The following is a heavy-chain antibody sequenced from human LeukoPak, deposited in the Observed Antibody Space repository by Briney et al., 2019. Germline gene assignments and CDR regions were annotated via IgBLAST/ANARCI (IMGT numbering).Heavy chain of an antibody. CDR1: GFTFGSYA. J-gene: IGHJ4*02. D-gene: IGHD6-19*01. V-gene: IGHV3-74*01. Sequence: GGSLRLSCAASGFTFGSYAMTWVRQAPGKGLVWVSRINSDGSSTSYADSVKGRFTISRDNAKNTLYLQMNSLRAEDTAVYYCARDFHSSGWYLGDYWGQGTLVTVSS. CDR3: ARDFHSSGWYLGDY. CDR2: INSDGSST.